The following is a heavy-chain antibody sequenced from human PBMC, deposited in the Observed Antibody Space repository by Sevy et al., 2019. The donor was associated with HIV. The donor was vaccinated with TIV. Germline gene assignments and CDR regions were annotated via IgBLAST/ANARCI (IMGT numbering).Heavy chain of an antibody. CDR1: GFTFGNHW. J-gene: IGHJ1*01. D-gene: IGHD6-25*01. Sequence: GGSLRLSCAATGFTFGNHWMHWVRQVPGQGLVWVSRINSDGRITDYADSVKGRFAISRDNAKSTVYLQMDNQRVDDTAVYYCAGGTAGVFQYWGQGPWSPSPQ. CDR2: INSDGRIT. V-gene: IGHV3-74*01. CDR3: AGGTAGVFQY.